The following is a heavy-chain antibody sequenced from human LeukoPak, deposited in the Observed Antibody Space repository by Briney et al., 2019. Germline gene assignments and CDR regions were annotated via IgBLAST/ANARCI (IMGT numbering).Heavy chain of an antibody. Sequence: VSVQVSCKASGYIFTDYGISWVRRAPGQGLEWMGWGSTFNGYRFYGQKFQGRVTTTTDTSTTTVYMHLTNVRSDDTAVYYCARDAVGAKAFDFWGQGTMVTVSS. V-gene: IGHV1-18*01. J-gene: IGHJ3*01. D-gene: IGHD1-26*01. CDR3: ARDAVGAKAFDF. CDR1: GYIFTDYG. CDR2: GSTFNGYR.